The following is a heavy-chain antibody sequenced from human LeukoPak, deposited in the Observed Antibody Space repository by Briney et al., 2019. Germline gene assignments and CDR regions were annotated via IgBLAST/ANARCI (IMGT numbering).Heavy chain of an antibody. CDR3: ARGAYCGGDCYSGWGYYYYYMDV. D-gene: IGHD2-21*02. Sequence: PSETLSLTCTVSGYSISSGYYWGWIRQPPGKGLEWIGYIYYSGSTNYNPSLKSRVTISVDTSKNQFSLKLSSVTAADTAVYYCARGAYCGGDCYSGWGYYYYYMDVWGKGTTVTISS. J-gene: IGHJ6*03. V-gene: IGHV4-61*01. CDR1: GYSISSGYY. CDR2: IYYSGST.